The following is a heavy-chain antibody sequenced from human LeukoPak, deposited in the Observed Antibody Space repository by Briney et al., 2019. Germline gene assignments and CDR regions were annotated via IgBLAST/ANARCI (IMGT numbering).Heavy chain of an antibody. D-gene: IGHD6-13*01. Sequence: GGSLRLSCSASGFTFSSFAMHWVRQAPGKGLEWVAVIWSDGSSKHYADSVKGRFTISRDNSKNTLYLQMSSLRAEDTALYYCARGQPPSYYDMDVWGQGTTVTVSS. CDR1: GFTFSSFA. CDR2: IWSDGSSK. CDR3: ARGQPPSYYDMDV. V-gene: IGHV3-33*08. J-gene: IGHJ6*02.